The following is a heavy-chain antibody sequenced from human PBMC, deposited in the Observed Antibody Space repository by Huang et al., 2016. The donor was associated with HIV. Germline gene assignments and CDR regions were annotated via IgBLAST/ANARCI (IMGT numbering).Heavy chain of an antibody. CDR3: ASGASYEIWTPYYSGWHYSMDV. J-gene: IGHJ6*03. Sequence: QVHLVQSGAEVKKPGSSVRVSCTASGGSFKISGISWVRQAPGQGLGWLGGITPSLWRANYAQKRSDRVNITARESTTTVYMDLTILRPEDTAVYYCASGASYEIWTPYYSGWHYSMDVWGEGTTVTVSS. V-gene: IGHV1-69*13. D-gene: IGHD3-9*01. CDR2: ITPSLWRA. CDR1: GGSFKISG.